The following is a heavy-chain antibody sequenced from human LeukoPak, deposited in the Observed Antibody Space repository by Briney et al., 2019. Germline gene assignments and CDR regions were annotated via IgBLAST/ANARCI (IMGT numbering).Heavy chain of an antibody. CDR1: GFTFSSYW. CDR2: IKQDGSEK. Sequence: GGSLRLSCAASGFTFSSYWMSWVRQAPGKGLEWVANIKQDGSEKFHVDSVKGRSTISRDNAKKSLYLQMNSLRAEDTAVYYCAREGCSGGTCYFYWFDSWGQGTLVTVSS. CDR3: AREGCSGGTCYFYWFDS. V-gene: IGHV3-7*01. J-gene: IGHJ5*01. D-gene: IGHD2-15*01.